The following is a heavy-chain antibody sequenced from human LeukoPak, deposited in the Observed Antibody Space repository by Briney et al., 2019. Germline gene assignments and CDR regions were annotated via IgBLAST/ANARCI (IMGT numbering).Heavy chain of an antibody. CDR1: GFTFSSYA. J-gene: IGHJ6*02. V-gene: IGHV3-30-3*01. D-gene: IGHD6-19*01. Sequence: GGSLRLSCAASGFTFSSYAMHWVRQAPGKGLEWVAVISYDGSNKYYADSVKGRFTISRDNSKNTLYLQMNSLRAEDTAVYYCAREGPRRTNASGWRCYYYGMDVWGQGTTVTVSS. CDR2: ISYDGSNK. CDR3: AREGPRRTNASGWRCYYYGMDV.